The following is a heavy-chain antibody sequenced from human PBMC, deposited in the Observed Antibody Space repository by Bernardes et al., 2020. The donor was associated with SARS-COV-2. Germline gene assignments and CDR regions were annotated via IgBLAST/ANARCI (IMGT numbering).Heavy chain of an antibody. V-gene: IGHV3-11*01. D-gene: IGHD3-3*01. CDR2: ISSSGSTI. CDR3: ARAGHSITIFGVVIITAFDT. CDR1: GFTFSDYY. J-gene: IGHJ3*02. Sequence: GGSLRLSCAASGFTFSDYYMSWIRQAPGKGLEWVSYISSSGSTIYYADSVKGRFTISRDNAKNSLYLQMNSLRAEDTAVYYCARAGHSITIFGVVIITAFDTWGQGTMVTVSS.